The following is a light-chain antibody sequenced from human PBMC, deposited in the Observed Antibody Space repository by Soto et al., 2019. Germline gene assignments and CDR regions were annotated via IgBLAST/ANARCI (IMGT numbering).Light chain of an antibody. CDR1: QSVPSY. CDR2: DIS. CDR3: QQRNAWPRNT. Sequence: EIVLTQFPATLSLSPGDRATLSCRASQSVPSYLAWYKQKPGQAPRLLVYDISNRATGIPARFTGSGSGTDFTLTISSLEPEDSAVYYCQQRNAWPRNTFGQGTKLEI. V-gene: IGKV3-11*01. J-gene: IGKJ2*01.